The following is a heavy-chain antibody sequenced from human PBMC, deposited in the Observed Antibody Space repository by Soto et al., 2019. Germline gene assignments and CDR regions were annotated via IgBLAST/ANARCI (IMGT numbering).Heavy chain of an antibody. CDR2: ISYDGSNK. V-gene: IGHV3-30*04. J-gene: IGHJ2*01. Sequence: GGSLRLSCAASGFTFSSYAMHWVRQAPGKGLEWVAVISYDGSNKYYADSVKGRFTISRDNSKNTLYLQMNSLRAEDTAVYYCARDGLIWGFYWYFDLWGRGTLVTVSS. CDR1: GFTFSSYA. CDR3: ARDGLIWGFYWYFDL. D-gene: IGHD7-27*01.